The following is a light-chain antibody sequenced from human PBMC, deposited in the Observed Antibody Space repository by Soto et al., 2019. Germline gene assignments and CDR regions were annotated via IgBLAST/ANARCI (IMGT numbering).Light chain of an antibody. CDR1: QSVLYSSNNKNY. Sequence: IVMTQSPDSLAVSLGERATINCKSSQSVLYSSNNKNYLAWYQKKPGQPPKLLIYWASTRESGVPDRFSGSGSGTDFTLTISGLQAEDVAVYYCQQYYVTPPITFGPGTKVDIK. CDR2: WAS. V-gene: IGKV4-1*01. J-gene: IGKJ3*01. CDR3: QQYYVTPPIT.